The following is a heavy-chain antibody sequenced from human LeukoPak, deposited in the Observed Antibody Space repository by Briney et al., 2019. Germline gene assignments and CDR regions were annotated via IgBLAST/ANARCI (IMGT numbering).Heavy chain of an antibody. CDR3: AKGPNLRAMIVVSNWFDP. J-gene: IGHJ5*02. CDR1: GFTFSSYG. CDR2: ISYDGSNK. D-gene: IGHD3-22*01. Sequence: GGSLRHSCAASGFTFSSYGMHWVRQAPGKGLEWVAVISYDGSNKYYADSVKGRFTISRDNSKNTLYLQMNSLRAEDTAVYYCAKGPNLRAMIVVSNWFDPWGQGTLVTVSS. V-gene: IGHV3-30*18.